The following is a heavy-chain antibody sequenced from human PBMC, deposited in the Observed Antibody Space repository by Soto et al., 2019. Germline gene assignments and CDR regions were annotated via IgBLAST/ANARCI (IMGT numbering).Heavy chain of an antibody. D-gene: IGHD1-26*01. V-gene: IGHV3-53*01. CDR1: GFTVSSNY. Sequence: GGSLRLSCAASGFTVSSNYMSLVRQAPGKGLEWVSVIYSGGSTYYADSVKGRFTISRDNSKNTLYRQMNSLRAEDTAVYYCARLGIVGATGRYYYYGMDVWGQGTTVTVSS. CDR3: ARLGIVGATGRYYYYGMDV. J-gene: IGHJ6*02. CDR2: IYSGGST.